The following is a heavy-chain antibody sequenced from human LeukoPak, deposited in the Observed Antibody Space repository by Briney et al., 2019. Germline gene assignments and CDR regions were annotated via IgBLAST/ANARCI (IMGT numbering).Heavy chain of an antibody. D-gene: IGHD6-6*01. CDR3: ARERVENQQLVGGNY. V-gene: IGHV3-15*01. Sequence: PGGSLRLSCAASGFTFSNSWMSWVRQAPGKGLEWVGHIKSKTDGGTTDYAAPVKGRFTISRDNSKNTLYLQMNSLRAEDTAVYYCARERVENQQLVGGNYWGQGTLVTVSS. J-gene: IGHJ4*02. CDR1: GFTFSNSW. CDR2: IKSKTDGGTT.